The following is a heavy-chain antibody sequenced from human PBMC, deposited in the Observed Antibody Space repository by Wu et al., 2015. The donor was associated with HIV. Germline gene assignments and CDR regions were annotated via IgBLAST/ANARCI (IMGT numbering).Heavy chain of an antibody. Sequence: VQSGAEVKKPGASVKVSCKASGYIFNTYGISWVRQVPGQALEWMGWISGYNGNTEYAQKFQGRVTVTTDTSTNTAYMELRSLRSDDTAVYYCARIFDSSGYLADPDYWGQGTLVTVSS. D-gene: IGHD3-22*01. CDR2: ISGYNGNT. J-gene: IGHJ4*02. V-gene: IGHV1-18*01. CDR1: GYIFNTYG. CDR3: ARIFDSSGYLADPDY.